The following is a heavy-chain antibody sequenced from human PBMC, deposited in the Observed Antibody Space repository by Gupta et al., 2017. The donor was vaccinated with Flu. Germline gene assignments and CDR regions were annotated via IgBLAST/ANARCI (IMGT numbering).Heavy chain of an antibody. CDR3: ARGYDSSGYYYLFFDY. D-gene: IGHD3-22*01. CDR2: ISSSSSYI. J-gene: IGHJ4*02. Sequence: GKGLEWVSSISSSSSYIYYADSVKGRFTISRDNAKNSLYLQMNSLRAEDTAVYYCARGYDSSGYYYLFFDYWGQGTLVTVSS. V-gene: IGHV3-21*01.